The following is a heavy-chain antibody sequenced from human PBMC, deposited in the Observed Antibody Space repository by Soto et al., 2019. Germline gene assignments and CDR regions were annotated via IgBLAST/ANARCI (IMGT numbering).Heavy chain of an antibody. CDR3: AKVRYYYDSSGPLDY. Sequence: GSLRLSCAASGFTFSSYTMSWVRQAPGKGLEWVSAISGSGGSTYYADSVKGRFTISRDNSKNTLYLQMNSLRAEDTAVYYCAKVRYYYDSSGPLDYWGQGPLVTVSS. D-gene: IGHD3-22*01. CDR2: ISGSGGST. J-gene: IGHJ4*02. V-gene: IGHV3-23*01. CDR1: GFTFSSYT.